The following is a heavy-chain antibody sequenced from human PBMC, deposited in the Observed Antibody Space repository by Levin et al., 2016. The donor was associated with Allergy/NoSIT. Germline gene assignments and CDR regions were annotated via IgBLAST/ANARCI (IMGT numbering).Heavy chain of an antibody. Sequence: VRQMPGKGLEWMGIVWPGDSDTRYSPSFQGRVTISADKSISTAYLQWNSLKASDTAMYYCARRPSSGGFDIWGQGTMVTVSS. V-gene: IGHV5-51*01. D-gene: IGHD2-15*01. J-gene: IGHJ3*02. CDR2: VWPGDSDT. CDR3: ARRPSSGGFDI.